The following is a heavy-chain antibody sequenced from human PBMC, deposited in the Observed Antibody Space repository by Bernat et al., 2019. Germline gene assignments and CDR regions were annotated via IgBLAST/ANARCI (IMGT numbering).Heavy chain of an antibody. CDR1: GYTFSYYG. D-gene: IGHD1-7*01. CDR2: VSGYNGNT. CDR3: ARRVAGTTSSFDY. Sequence: QVQLVQSGAEVKKPGASVKVSCKASGYTFSYYGISWVRQAPGQGLEWMGWVSGYNGNTDYAEKFQGRVTMTTDTSTNTVYMDLRSLGSDDTAVYYCARRVAGTTSSFDYWGQGTPVTVSS. V-gene: IGHV1-18*01. J-gene: IGHJ4*02.